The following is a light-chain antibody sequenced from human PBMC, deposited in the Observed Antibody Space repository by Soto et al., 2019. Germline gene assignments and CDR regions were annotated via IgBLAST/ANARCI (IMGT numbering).Light chain of an antibody. CDR2: DAS. CDR3: QQYNTYSWT. CDR1: QSISRW. Sequence: DIQMTQSPSTLSASVGDRVTITCRASQSISRWLVWYQQKPGKAPKLLIYDASSLESGVPSRFSGSGSGTEFTLTISSLQPDDFATFYCQQYNTYSWTFGQGTKVEFK. V-gene: IGKV1-5*01. J-gene: IGKJ1*01.